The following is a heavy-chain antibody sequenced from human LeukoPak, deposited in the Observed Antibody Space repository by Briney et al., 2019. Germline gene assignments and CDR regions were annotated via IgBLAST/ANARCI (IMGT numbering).Heavy chain of an antibody. J-gene: IGHJ4*02. V-gene: IGHV4-34*01. CDR3: AREKVAYDFWSGYYRRYFDY. D-gene: IGHD3-3*01. Sequence: SETLSLTCTVSGGSISSYYWSWIRQPPGKGLEWIGEINHSGSTNYNPSLKSRVTISVDTSKDQFSLKLSSVTAADTAVYYCAREKVAYDFWSGYYRRYFDYWGQGTLVTVSS. CDR1: GGSISSYY. CDR2: INHSGST.